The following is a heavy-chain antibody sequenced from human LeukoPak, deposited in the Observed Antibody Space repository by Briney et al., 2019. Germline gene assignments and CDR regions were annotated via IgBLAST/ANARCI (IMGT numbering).Heavy chain of an antibody. J-gene: IGHJ3*02. D-gene: IGHD6-13*01. V-gene: IGHV7-4-1*02. CDR2: INTNTGNP. CDR3: ARDWQQLVLGDAFDI. Sequence: ASVKVSCKASGYTFTNYAMNWVRQAPGQGLEWMGWINTNTGNPTYAQGFTGRFVFSLDTSASTAYLQISSLKAEDTAVYYCARDWQQLVLGDAFDIWGQGTMVTVSS. CDR1: GYTFTNYA.